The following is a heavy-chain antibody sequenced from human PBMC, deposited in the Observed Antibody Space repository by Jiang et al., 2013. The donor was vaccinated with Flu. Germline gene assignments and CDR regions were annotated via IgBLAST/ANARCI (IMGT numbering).Heavy chain of an antibody. V-gene: IGHV3-66*02. Sequence: PGDSLRLSCAASGFIVSGNDMSWVRQAPGKGLEWVSLIYSGGSTYYADSVKGRFTISRDNSKNTLYLQMNSLRAEDTAMYYCATGGTYYGMDVWGQGTTVTVSS. J-gene: IGHJ6*02. CDR3: ATGGTYYGMDV. D-gene: IGHD3-16*01. CDR1: GFIVSGND. CDR2: IYSGGST.